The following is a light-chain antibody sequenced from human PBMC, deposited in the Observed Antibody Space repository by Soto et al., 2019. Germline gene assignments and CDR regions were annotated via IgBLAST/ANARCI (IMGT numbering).Light chain of an antibody. CDR3: QQYSNWPIT. V-gene: IGKV3-15*01. CDR1: QSVGSN. Sequence: EILITQSPATLSVSPGEGATLSCRASQSVGSNLAWYQQKTGQAPRLLMYGAFSRDTDVPARFSCSGAGTECTLTINSLQYEDVAIYFCQQYSNWPITFGQGTRLDIK. CDR2: GAF. J-gene: IGKJ5*01.